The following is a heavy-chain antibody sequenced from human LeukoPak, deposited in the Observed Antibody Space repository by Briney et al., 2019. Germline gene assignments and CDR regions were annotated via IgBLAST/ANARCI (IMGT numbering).Heavy chain of an antibody. CDR3: AKDLGSSGWYIDY. V-gene: IGHV3-23*01. Sequence: GGSLRLSCAASGFTFSSYSMNWVRQAPGKGLEWVSSNSGGSSYYADSVKGRFTISRDNSKNTLYLQMNSLRAEDTAVYYCAKDLGSSGWYIDYWGQGTLVTVSS. J-gene: IGHJ4*02. CDR2: NSGGSS. D-gene: IGHD6-19*01. CDR1: GFTFSSYS.